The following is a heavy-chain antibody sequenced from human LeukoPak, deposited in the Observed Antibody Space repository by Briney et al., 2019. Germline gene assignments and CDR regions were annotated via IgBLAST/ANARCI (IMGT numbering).Heavy chain of an antibody. CDR2: INNDGSTT. J-gene: IGHJ1*01. V-gene: IGHV3-74*01. Sequence: GGSLRLSCAASGFTFSVAWVHWGREAPGKGGVWGSRINNDGSTTRHADSVKGRVTISRDNARNTLYLQINSLRVEDTAVYYCARVSGPGMDEYYHLWGQGTLVTVSS. CDR3: ARVSGPGMDEYYHL. CDR1: GFTFSVAW. D-gene: IGHD3-10*01.